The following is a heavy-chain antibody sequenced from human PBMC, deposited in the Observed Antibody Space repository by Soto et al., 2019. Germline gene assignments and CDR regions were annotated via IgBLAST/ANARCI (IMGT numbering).Heavy chain of an antibody. Sequence: QVQLQEKGPGLVKPSQTLSLTCTVSGGSISSGGYYWSWIRQHPGKVLEWIGDIYYSGSTYYNPSLKSRVTISVDTSKNQFSLKLSSVTAADTAVYYCARSPRRGFGEFFGSHWFDPWGQGTLVTVSS. D-gene: IGHD3-10*01. CDR2: IYYSGST. V-gene: IGHV4-31*03. CDR3: ARSPRRGFGEFFGSHWFDP. J-gene: IGHJ5*02. CDR1: GGSISSGGYY.